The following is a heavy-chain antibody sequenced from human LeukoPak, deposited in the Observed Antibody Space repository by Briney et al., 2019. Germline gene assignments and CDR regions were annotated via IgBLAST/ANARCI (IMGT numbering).Heavy chain of an antibody. J-gene: IGHJ6*03. D-gene: IGHD6-6*01. CDR3: ARVEYSSSSSYYYYYMDV. V-gene: IGHV1-18*01. CDR1: GYTFTSYG. Sequence: ASVKVSCKASGYTFTSYGISWVRQAPGQGLEWMGWISAYNGNTNYAQKLQGRVTMTTDTSTSTAYMELRSLRSDDTAVYYCARVEYSSSSSYYYYYMDVWGKGTTVTVSS. CDR2: ISAYNGNT.